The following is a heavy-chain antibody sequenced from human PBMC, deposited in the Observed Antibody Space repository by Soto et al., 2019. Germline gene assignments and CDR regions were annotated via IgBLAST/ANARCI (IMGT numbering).Heavy chain of an antibody. CDR1: VGTFSRYS. CDR3: ARAYEGGYSSNRHYCYALDV. V-gene: IGHV1-69*06. D-gene: IGHD3-22*01. CDR2: IVPIFGTR. J-gene: IGHJ6*02. Sequence: QVQLVQSGAEVKKPGFSVKVSCKISVGTFSRYSISWVRQAPGQGLECMVGIVPIFGTRNYAQKFQDRVTITTDKSAFTVHMELSNLRSEDTAVYYCARAYEGGYSSNRHYCYALDVWGQGTTVTVSS.